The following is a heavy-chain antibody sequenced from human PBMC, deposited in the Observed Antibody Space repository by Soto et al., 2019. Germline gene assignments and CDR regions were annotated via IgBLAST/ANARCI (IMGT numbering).Heavy chain of an antibody. V-gene: IGHV3-30*03. CDR1: GFIFSRYG. D-gene: IGHD2-21*02. Sequence: QVQLVESGGGVVQSGGSLRLSCGGSGFIFSRYGMHWVRQAPGKGLEWVTGISYDGGERFYADSVKGRFTISRDNSKNRLDVQMSSLRPEDTAVYYCARDLPLYCRGDCNFDFWGQGTLGTVSS. CDR3: ARDLPLYCRGDCNFDF. CDR2: ISYDGGER. J-gene: IGHJ4*02.